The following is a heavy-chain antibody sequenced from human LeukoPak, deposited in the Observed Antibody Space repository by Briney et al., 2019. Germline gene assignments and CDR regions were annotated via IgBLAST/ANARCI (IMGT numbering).Heavy chain of an antibody. D-gene: IGHD3-10*01. CDR3: ARTLPTYYYGSGSYYHFDY. Sequence: PGGSLRLSCAASGFAFSSYWMHWVRQAPGKGLVWVSRIDSDGSSTNYADSVKGRFTISRDNAKNTLYLQMSSLRAEDTAVYYCARTLPTYYYGSGSYYHFDYWGQGTLVTVSS. J-gene: IGHJ4*02. CDR1: GFAFSSYW. CDR2: IDSDGSST. V-gene: IGHV3-74*01.